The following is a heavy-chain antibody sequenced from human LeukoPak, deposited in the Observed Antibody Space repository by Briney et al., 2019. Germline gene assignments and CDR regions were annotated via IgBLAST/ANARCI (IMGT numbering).Heavy chain of an antibody. V-gene: IGHV3-11*01. Sequence: GGSLRLSCAASGFTFSDYYMSWIRQAPGKGLEWVSYISSSGSTIYYADSVKGRFTISRDNAKNSLYLQMNSLRAEDTAVYYCARATQYYDYVWGSYRHFFDYWGQGTWSPSPQ. CDR3: ARATQYYDYVWGSYRHFFDY. CDR1: GFTFSDYY. CDR2: ISSSGSTI. J-gene: IGHJ4*02. D-gene: IGHD3-16*02.